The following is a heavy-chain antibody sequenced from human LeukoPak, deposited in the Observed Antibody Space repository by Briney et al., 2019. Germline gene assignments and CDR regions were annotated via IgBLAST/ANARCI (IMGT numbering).Heavy chain of an antibody. V-gene: IGHV1-46*01. Sequence: ASVKVSCKASGYTFTSYYMHWVRQAPGQGLEWMGIINPSGGSTSYAQKFQGRVTMTRDTSISTAYMELSRLRSDDTAVYYCASTSSSGYWGQGTLVTVSS. CDR1: GYTFTSYY. CDR3: ASTSSSGY. D-gene: IGHD6-6*01. J-gene: IGHJ4*02. CDR2: INPSGGST.